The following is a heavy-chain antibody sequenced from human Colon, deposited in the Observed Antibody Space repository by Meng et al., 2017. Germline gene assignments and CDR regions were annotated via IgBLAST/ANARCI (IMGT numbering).Heavy chain of an antibody. V-gene: IGHV3-66*02. J-gene: IGHJ5*02. CDR3: ARELMLTFDP. Sequence: VERVGAGGGSVQPGGSRRLSCAASGFTVSSNYMSWVRQAPGKGLEWVSVIYSGGSTYYADSVKGRFTISRDNSKNTLYLQMNSLRAEDTAVYYCARELMLTFDPWGQGTLVTVSS. CDR1: GFTVSSNY. D-gene: IGHD3-16*01. CDR2: IYSGGST.